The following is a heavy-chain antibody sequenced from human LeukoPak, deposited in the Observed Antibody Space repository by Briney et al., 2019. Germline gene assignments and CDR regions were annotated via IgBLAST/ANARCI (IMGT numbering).Heavy chain of an antibody. Sequence: GGSLRLSCAASGFTFSSYAMSWVRQAPGKGLEWVSAISGSGGSTYYADSVKGRFTISRDNSKDTLYLQMNSLRAEDTAVYYCAKDLRLRDFWSGYDYWGQGTLVTVSS. J-gene: IGHJ4*02. CDR3: AKDLRLRDFWSGYDY. CDR2: ISGSGGST. CDR1: GFTFSSYA. V-gene: IGHV3-23*01. D-gene: IGHD3-3*01.